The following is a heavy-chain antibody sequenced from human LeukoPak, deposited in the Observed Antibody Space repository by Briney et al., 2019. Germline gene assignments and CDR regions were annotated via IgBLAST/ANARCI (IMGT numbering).Heavy chain of an antibody. D-gene: IGHD1-26*01. CDR1: GFTFSTYG. J-gene: IGHJ6*02. CDR2: IPYDGSYK. V-gene: IGHV3-30*18. Sequence: GGSLRLSCAASGFTFSTYGFHWVRQPPGKGLEWVAVIPYDGSYKYYADSVKGRFTISRDNSKNTLYLQMNTLRAEDTAVYYCAKEVGYGMDVWGQGTTVTVSS. CDR3: AKEVGYGMDV.